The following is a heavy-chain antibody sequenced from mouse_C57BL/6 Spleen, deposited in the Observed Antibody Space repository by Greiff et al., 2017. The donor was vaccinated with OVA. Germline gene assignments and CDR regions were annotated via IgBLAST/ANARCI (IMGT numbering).Heavy chain of an antibody. CDR1: GYTFTSYW. V-gene: IGHV1-55*01. CDR3: AREGTYYGSSLDY. CDR2: IYPGSGST. Sequence: QVQLQQPGAELVKPGASVKMSCKASGYTFTSYWITWVKQRPGQGLEWIGDIYPGSGSTNYNEKFKSKATLTVDTSSSTAYMQLSSLTSEDSAVYYCAREGTYYGSSLDYWGQGTTRTVSS. D-gene: IGHD1-1*01. J-gene: IGHJ2*01.